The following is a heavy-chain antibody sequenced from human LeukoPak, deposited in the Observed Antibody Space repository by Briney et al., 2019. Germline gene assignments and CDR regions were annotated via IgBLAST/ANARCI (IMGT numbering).Heavy chain of an antibody. D-gene: IGHD3-9*01. V-gene: IGHV4-38-2*02. CDR3: ARVLRYFDWLSENNWFDP. CDR2: IYHSGNT. CDR1: GYSISSGYY. Sequence: SETLSLTCTVSGYSISSGYYWGWIRQPPGKGLEWIGSIYHSGNTYYNPSLKSRVTISVDTSKNQFSLKLSSVTAADTAVYYCARVLRYFDWLSENNWFDPWGQGTLVTVSS. J-gene: IGHJ5*02.